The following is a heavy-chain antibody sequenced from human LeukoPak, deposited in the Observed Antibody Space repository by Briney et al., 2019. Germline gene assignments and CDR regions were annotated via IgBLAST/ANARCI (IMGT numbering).Heavy chain of an antibody. D-gene: IGHD1-20*01. V-gene: IGHV3-43D*03. CDR1: GFTFDDYA. CDR3: AKSFFPSYNWNVGVPIDAFDI. Sequence: GGSLRLSCAASGFTFDDYAMHWVRQAPGKGLEWVSLISWDGGSTYYADSVKGRFTISRDNSKNSLYLQMNSLRAKDTALYYCAKSFFPSYNWNVGVPIDAFDIWGQGTMVTVSS. J-gene: IGHJ3*02. CDR2: ISWDGGST.